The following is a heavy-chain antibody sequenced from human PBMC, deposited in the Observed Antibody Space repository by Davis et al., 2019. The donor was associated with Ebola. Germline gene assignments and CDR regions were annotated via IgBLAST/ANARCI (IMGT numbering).Heavy chain of an antibody. J-gene: IGHJ6*02. Sequence: ASVKVSCKASGYTFIEYYIHWMRQAPGQGLEWMGWISAYNGNTNYAQKLQGRVTMTTDTSTSTAYMELRSLRSDDTAVYYCARGGGYSYGTYYYYGMDVWGQGTTVTVSS. D-gene: IGHD5-18*01. CDR1: GYTFIEYY. CDR3: ARGGGYSYGTYYYYGMDV. CDR2: ISAYNGNT. V-gene: IGHV1-18*04.